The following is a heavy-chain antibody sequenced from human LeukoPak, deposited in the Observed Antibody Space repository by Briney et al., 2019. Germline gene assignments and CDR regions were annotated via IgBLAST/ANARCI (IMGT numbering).Heavy chain of an antibody. J-gene: IGHJ3*02. CDR2: IYAGGST. CDR3: ARGRPNDTFDI. D-gene: IGHD4/OR15-4a*01. Sequence: SETLSLTCTVSGVSIKSYYWTWIRQPAGKGLDWIGRIYAGGSTNYNPSLKSRVTMAVDTSNNHFSLKLNSVTAADTAIYYCARGRPNDTFDIWGQGTIVTVSS. V-gene: IGHV4-4*07. CDR1: GVSIKSYY.